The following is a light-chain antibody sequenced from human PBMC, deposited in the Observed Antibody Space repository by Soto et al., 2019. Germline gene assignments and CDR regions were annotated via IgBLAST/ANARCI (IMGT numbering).Light chain of an antibody. V-gene: IGLV2-11*01. CDR1: SSDVGTYNY. CDR2: DVS. Sequence: QSALTQPRSVSGSLGQSVTISCTGTSSDVGTYNYVSWYQQHRGKAPKVMIYDVSERPSGVPDRFSVSKSGNTASLTISGLQAEDEADYYCCSYAGSPRYVLGTGTKLTVL. CDR3: CSYAGSPRYV. J-gene: IGLJ1*01.